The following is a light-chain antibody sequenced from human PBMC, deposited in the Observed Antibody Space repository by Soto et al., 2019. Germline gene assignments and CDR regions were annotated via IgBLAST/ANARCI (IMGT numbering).Light chain of an antibody. CDR1: SSVVGGYNS. V-gene: IGLV2-14*01. J-gene: IGLJ3*02. CDR3: TSYTSSGTWV. CDR2: EVS. Sequence: QSVLTQPASVSGSLGQSITISCTGTSSVVGGYNSVSWYQQHPGKAPKLMIYEVSNRPSGVSNRFSASKSGNTASLTISGLQTEDETDYYCTSYTSSGTWVFGGGTKVTVL.